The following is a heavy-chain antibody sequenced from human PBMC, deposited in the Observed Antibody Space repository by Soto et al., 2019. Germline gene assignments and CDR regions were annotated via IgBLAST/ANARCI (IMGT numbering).Heavy chain of an antibody. J-gene: IGHJ4*02. CDR1: GGSISSSSYY. CDR3: ARVYYYVPYYFDY. D-gene: IGHD3-10*02. V-gene: IGHV4-39*01. Sequence: SETLSLTCTVSGGSISSSSYYWGWIRQPPGKGLEWIGSIYCSGSTYYNPSLKSRVTISVDTSKNQFSLKLSSVTAADTAVYYCARVYYYVPYYFDYWGQGTLVTVSS. CDR2: IYCSGST.